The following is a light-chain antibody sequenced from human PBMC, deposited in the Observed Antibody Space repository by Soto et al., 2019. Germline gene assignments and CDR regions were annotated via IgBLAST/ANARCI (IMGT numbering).Light chain of an antibody. CDR3: QQYNSYSPLT. CDR1: QSISSW. Sequence: DIQMTQSPSTLSASVGDRVTITCRASQSISSWLAWYQQKPGKAPKLLIYKASSLESAVPSRFSGSGSGTEFTLTISSLLPDDFATYYCQQYNSYSPLTFGGGTKVEIK. J-gene: IGKJ4*01. V-gene: IGKV1-5*03. CDR2: KAS.